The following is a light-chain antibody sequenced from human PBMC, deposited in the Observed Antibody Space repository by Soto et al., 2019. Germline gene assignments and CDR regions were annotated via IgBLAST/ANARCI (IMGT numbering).Light chain of an antibody. V-gene: IGKV1-33*01. CDR1: QDISNY. J-gene: IGKJ5*01. CDR3: QQYDNLPIT. CDR2: DAS. Sequence: DIQMTQSPSSLSASVGDRVTITCQASQDISNYLNWYQQKPGKAPKLLIYDASNLETGVPSRFSGRGSGTDFTFTISSLHPEDIGTYYCQQYDNLPITFGQGTRLEIK.